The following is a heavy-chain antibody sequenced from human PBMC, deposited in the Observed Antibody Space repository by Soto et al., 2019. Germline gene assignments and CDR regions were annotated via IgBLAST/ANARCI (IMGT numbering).Heavy chain of an antibody. J-gene: IGHJ4*02. V-gene: IGHV1-69*12. CDR1: GGTFSSYA. D-gene: IGHD6-13*01. Sequence: QVQLVQSGAEVKKPGSSVKVSCKASGGTFSSYAISWVRQAPGQGLEWMGGIIPIFGTANYAQKFQGRVTXXAXEXXSTAYMELSSLRSEDTAVYYCAREDGYSSSWPLDYWGQGALVTVSS. CDR3: AREDGYSSSWPLDY. CDR2: IIPIFGTA.